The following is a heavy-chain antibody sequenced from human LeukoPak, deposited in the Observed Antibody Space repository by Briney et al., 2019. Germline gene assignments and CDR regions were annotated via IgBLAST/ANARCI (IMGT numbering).Heavy chain of an antibody. Sequence: SETLSLTCAVYGGSFSDYYWSWIRQPPGKGLEWIGEINHSGSTNYNPSLKSRVTISVDTSKNQFSLKLSSVTAADTAVYYCARAADYYDSSGYYSLFDYWGQGTLVTVSS. CDR2: INHSGST. V-gene: IGHV4-34*01. D-gene: IGHD3-22*01. CDR3: ARAADYYDSSGYYSLFDY. J-gene: IGHJ4*02. CDR1: GGSFSDYY.